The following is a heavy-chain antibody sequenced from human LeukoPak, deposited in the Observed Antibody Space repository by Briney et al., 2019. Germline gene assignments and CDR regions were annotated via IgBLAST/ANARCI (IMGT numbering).Heavy chain of an antibody. D-gene: IGHD3-3*01. V-gene: IGHV3-30*02. Sequence: GGSLRLSCAASGFTFSSYGMHWVRQAPGKGLEWVAFIRHDGSNKYYADSVKGRFTISRDNSKSALFLHMDTVRADDTAFYYCAKDSPPTSEWLPDYWGQGTLVSISS. CDR1: GFTFSSYG. CDR2: IRHDGSNK. CDR3: AKDSPPTSEWLPDY. J-gene: IGHJ4*02.